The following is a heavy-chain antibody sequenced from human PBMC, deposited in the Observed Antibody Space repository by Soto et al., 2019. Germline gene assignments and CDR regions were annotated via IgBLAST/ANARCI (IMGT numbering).Heavy chain of an antibody. CDR3: AKSLRSGYSFAY. Sequence: GASVKVSCKASGYTFTSYAMHWVRQAPGQRLEWMGWINAGNGNTKYSQKFQGRVTITRDTSASTAYMELSSLRSEDTAVYYCAKSLRSGYSFAYWGQGTLVTVSS. D-gene: IGHD3-3*01. CDR2: INAGNGNT. J-gene: IGHJ4*02. V-gene: IGHV1-3*01. CDR1: GYTFTSYA.